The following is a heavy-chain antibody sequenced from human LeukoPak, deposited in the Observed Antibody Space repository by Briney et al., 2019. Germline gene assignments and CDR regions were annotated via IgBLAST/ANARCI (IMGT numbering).Heavy chain of an antibody. V-gene: IGHV4-39*01. CDR3: ASIGAAGYY. D-gene: IGHD6-13*01. CDR1: GGSISSSSYY. J-gene: IGHJ4*02. Sequence: SETLSLTCTVSGGSISSSSYYWGWIRQPPGKGLEWIGSIYYSGSTYNNPSLKSRVTISVDTSKNQFSLKLSSVTAADTAVYYCASIGAAGYYWGQGTLVTVSS. CDR2: IYYSGST.